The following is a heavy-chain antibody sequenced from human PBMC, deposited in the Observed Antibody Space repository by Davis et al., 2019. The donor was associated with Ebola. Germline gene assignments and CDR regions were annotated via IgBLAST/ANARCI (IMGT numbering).Heavy chain of an antibody. J-gene: IGHJ3*02. D-gene: IGHD1-1*01. CDR1: GFTFSSYS. CDR2: IYSDGST. V-gene: IGHV3-NL1*01. Sequence: PGGSLRLSCAASGFTFSSYSMNWVRQAPGKGLEWVSVIYSDGSTYYADSVKGRFTISRDNSKNTLYVQMNSLRAEDTAVYYCAREYNGQLERRVAAFDIWGQGTMVTVSS. CDR3: AREYNGQLERRVAAFDI.